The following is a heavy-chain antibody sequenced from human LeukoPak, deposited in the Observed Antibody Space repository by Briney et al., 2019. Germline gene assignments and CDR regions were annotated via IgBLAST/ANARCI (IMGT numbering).Heavy chain of an antibody. CDR2: FDPEDGET. D-gene: IGHD2-8*01. J-gene: IGHJ4*02. V-gene: IGHV1-24*01. Sequence: ASVKVSCKVSGYTLTELSMHWVRQAPGKGLEWMGGFDPEDGETIYAQKFQGRVTMTEDTSTDTAYMELSSLRSEDTAVYYCATVARYCTNGVCSSLDYWVQGTMVTVCS. CDR1: GYTLTELS. CDR3: ATVARYCTNGVCSSLDY.